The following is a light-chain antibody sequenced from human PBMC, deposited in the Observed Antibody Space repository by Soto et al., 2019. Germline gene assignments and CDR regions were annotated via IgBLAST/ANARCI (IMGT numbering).Light chain of an antibody. Sequence: QSALTQPASVSGSPGQSITISCTGTSSDVGGYNYVSWYQQHPGKAPKLMIYEVSNRPSGVSNRFSGSKSGNTASLTISVLQAEDEADYYCSSYTSSSWVFGGGTQLTVL. CDR1: SSDVGGYNY. V-gene: IGLV2-14*01. CDR2: EVS. CDR3: SSYTSSSWV. J-gene: IGLJ7*01.